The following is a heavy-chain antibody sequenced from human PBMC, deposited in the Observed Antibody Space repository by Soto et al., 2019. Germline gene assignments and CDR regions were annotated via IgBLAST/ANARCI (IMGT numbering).Heavy chain of an antibody. V-gene: IGHV4-34*01. Sequence: QVQLQQWGAGLLKPSETLSLTCAVYGGSIRVYYWSWIRQPPGKGLEWIGEIDQSGTTNYNPSLKSRATISVDTSKKQFSLKLSSVTAADTAAYYCAREVYVWGSYRYARDAFDIWGRGTMVTVSS. D-gene: IGHD3-16*02. CDR1: GGSIRVYY. CDR3: AREVYVWGSYRYARDAFDI. J-gene: IGHJ3*02. CDR2: IDQSGTT.